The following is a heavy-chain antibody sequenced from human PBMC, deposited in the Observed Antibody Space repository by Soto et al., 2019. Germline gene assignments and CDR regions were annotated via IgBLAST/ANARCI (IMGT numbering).Heavy chain of an antibody. CDR2: ISWNSGSI. J-gene: IGHJ3*02. V-gene: IGHV3-9*01. D-gene: IGHD6-19*01. CDR1: GFTFDDYA. CDR3: AKDIRQWLVIDAFDI. Sequence: GGSLRLSCAASGFTFDDYAMHWVRQAPGKGLEWVSGISWNSGSIGYADSVKGRFTISRDNAKNSLYLQMNSLRAEDTALYYCAKDIRQWLVIDAFDIWGQGTMVTVSS.